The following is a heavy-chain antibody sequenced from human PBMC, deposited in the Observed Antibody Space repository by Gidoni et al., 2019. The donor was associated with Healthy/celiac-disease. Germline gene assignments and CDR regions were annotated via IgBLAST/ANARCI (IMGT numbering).Heavy chain of an antibody. CDR1: GFTVSSNY. V-gene: IGHV3-66*01. Sequence: EVQLVESGGGLVQPGGSLRLSCAASGFTVSSNYMSWVRQAPGKGLEWVSVIYSGGSTYYAVSVKGRFTISRDNSKNTLYLQMNSLRAEDTAVYYCARGLPYTFGGVIVDYWGQGTLVTVSS. CDR2: IYSGGST. CDR3: ARGLPYTFGGVIVDY. J-gene: IGHJ4*02. D-gene: IGHD3-16*02.